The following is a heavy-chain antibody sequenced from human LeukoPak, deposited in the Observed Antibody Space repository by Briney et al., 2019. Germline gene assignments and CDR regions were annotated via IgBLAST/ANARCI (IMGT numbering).Heavy chain of an antibody. V-gene: IGHV4-59*01. CDR1: GGSISSYN. CDR2: IYYSGST. Sequence: SETLSLTCTVSGGSISSYNWSWIRQPPGKGLEWIGYIYYSGSTNYNPSLKSRVTISVDTSKNQFSLKLSSVTAADTAVYYCARDQIGTAMMAWFDPWGQGTLVTVAS. J-gene: IGHJ5*02. D-gene: IGHD1-1*01. CDR3: ARDQIGTAMMAWFDP.